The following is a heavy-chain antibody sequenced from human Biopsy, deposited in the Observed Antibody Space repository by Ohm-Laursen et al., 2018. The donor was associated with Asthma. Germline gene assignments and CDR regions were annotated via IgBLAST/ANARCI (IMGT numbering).Heavy chain of an antibody. CDR2: IYYGGNT. V-gene: IGHV4-39*01. J-gene: IGHJ6*02. CDR1: GGSMTPTSHY. Sequence: SDTLSLTCTVSGGSMTPTSHYWDWIRQAPGKGLEWIGYIYYGGNTSYNPSLKNRVTISSDTSKNQFSLRLTSVTAADTAVYSCARLITIFGVVQKGHGMDSWGQGTTVIVSS. D-gene: IGHD3-3*01. CDR3: ARLITIFGVVQKGHGMDS.